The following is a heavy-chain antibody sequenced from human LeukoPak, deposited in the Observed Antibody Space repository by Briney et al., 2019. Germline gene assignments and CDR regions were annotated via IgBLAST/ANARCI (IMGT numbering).Heavy chain of an antibody. CDR1: GYTFTSYV. J-gene: IGHJ4*02. V-gene: IGHV1-69*13. CDR3: ARGRSDSSGYYYEYVY. CDR2: IIPIFGTA. D-gene: IGHD3-22*01. Sequence: SVKVSCKASGYTFTSYVISWVRQAPGQGLEWMGGIIPIFGTANYEQKFQGRVTITADESTSTDYMELSSLRSEDTAVYYCARGRSDSSGYYYEYVYWGQGTLVTVSS.